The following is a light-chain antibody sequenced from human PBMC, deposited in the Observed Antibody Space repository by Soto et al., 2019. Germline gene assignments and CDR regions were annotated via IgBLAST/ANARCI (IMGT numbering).Light chain of an antibody. Sequence: ESVLAQSPDTLSLSHGERATLSCRASQSVTNSFLAWYQQKPGQAPRLLIYGASRRATGIPDRFTGSGSGTDFTLTISSLEPEDSAVYYCQDSSTSPWPFCQGTMVDIK. CDR2: GAS. J-gene: IGKJ1*01. CDR1: QSVTNSF. V-gene: IGKV3-20*01. CDR3: QDSSTSPWP.